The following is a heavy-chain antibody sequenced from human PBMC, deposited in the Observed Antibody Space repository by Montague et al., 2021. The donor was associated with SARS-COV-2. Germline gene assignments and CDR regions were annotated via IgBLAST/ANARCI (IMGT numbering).Heavy chain of an antibody. J-gene: IGHJ3*01. CDR3: ARAPLLWFGESAVYDAFHL. CDR2: FYVGGTT. D-gene: IGHD3-10*01. V-gene: IGHV4-61*02. Sequence: TLSLTCTVSGASISTSLYYWSWVRQPTGKGLEYIGRFYVGGTTNYNPSLQSRVSIYADTSKNQFSLELTSVTDSDSAIYYCARAPLLWFGESAVYDAFHLWGQGTMVTVSS. CDR1: GASISTSLYY.